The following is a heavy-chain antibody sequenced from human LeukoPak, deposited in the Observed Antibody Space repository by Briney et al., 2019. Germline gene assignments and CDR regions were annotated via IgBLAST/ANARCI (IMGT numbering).Heavy chain of an antibody. CDR3: ATDTTTYYYHY. Sequence: ASVKISCKVSGYTFTDYYMHWVQQAPGKGREWMGLVDPEDGETIYAEKFQGRVTLTADTSTDTAYMELSSLRSEDTAVYYCATDTTTYYYHYWGQGTLVTVSS. V-gene: IGHV1-69-2*01. D-gene: IGHD1-26*01. CDR2: VDPEDGET. CDR1: GYTFTDYY. J-gene: IGHJ4*02.